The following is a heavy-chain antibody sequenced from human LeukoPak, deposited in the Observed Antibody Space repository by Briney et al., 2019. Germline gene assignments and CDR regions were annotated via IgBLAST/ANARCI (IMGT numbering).Heavy chain of an antibody. CDR1: GFTFDDYA. V-gene: IGHV3-9*01. D-gene: IGHD3-22*01. CDR3: AKGARWLLLGSYDP. CDR2: ISWNSGSI. J-gene: IGHJ5*02. Sequence: PGGSLRLSCAASGFTFDDYAMHWVRQALGKGLEWVSGISWNSGSIGYADSVKGRFTISRDNAKNSLYLQMNSLRAEDTALYYCAKGARWLLLGSYDPWGQGTLVTVSS.